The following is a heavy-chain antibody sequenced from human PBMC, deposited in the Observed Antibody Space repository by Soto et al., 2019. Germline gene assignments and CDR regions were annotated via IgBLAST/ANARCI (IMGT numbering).Heavy chain of an antibody. V-gene: IGHV1-8*01. J-gene: IGHJ6*02. Sequence: QVQLVQSGAEVKKPGASVKVSCKASGYTFTSYDINWVRQATGHGLEWMGWMNPNSGNTGYAQKFQGKVTMTRNTSISTAYMELSSLRSEDTAVYYCASAERYYDILPGYLYYYYGMDVWGQGTTVTVSS. CDR1: GYTFTSYD. CDR2: MNPNSGNT. CDR3: ASAERYYDILPGYLYYYYGMDV. D-gene: IGHD3-9*01.